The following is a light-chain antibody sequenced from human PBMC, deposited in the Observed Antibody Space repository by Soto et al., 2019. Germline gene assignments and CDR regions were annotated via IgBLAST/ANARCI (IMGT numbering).Light chain of an antibody. CDR3: QHSYALVRT. J-gene: IGKJ4*01. V-gene: IGKV1-39*01. CDR2: AAS. CDR1: QGIRTF. Sequence: DIQMTQSPSSLSTSVGDRVTITCRASQGIRTFLNWYQQKPGKAPRLLIYAASRLQSGVPARFSGSGVETDFTLTITSLQPAEFGIDYSQHSYALVRTFGGMTKVE.